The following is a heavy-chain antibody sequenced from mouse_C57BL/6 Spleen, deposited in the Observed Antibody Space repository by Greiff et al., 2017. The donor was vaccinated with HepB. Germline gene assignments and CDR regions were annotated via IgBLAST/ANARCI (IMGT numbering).Heavy chain of an antibody. CDR3: APYGSSYYWYFDV. D-gene: IGHD1-1*01. J-gene: IGHJ1*03. Sequence: QVQLQQSGAELAKPGASVKLSCKASGYTFTSYWMHWVKQRPGQGLEWIGYINPSSGYTKYNQKFKDKATLTADKSSSTAYMQLSSLTYEDSAVYYCAPYGSSYYWYFDVWGTGTTVTVSS. CDR2: INPSSGYT. V-gene: IGHV1-7*01. CDR1: GYTFTSYW.